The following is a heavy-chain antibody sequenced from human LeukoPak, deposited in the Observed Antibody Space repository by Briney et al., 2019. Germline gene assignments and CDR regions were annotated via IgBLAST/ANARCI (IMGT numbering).Heavy chain of an antibody. V-gene: IGHV3-53*01. CDR1: GFTVSSNY. J-gene: IGHJ6*03. CDR2: IYSGGST. Sequence: PGGSLRLSCAASGFTVSSNYMSWVRQAPGKGLEWVSVIYSGGSTYYADSVKGRFTISRDNSKNTLYLQMNSLRAEDTAVYYCARGQRQQWLYDYYYYMDVWGKGTTVTISS. D-gene: IGHD6-19*01. CDR3: ARGQRQQWLYDYYYYMDV.